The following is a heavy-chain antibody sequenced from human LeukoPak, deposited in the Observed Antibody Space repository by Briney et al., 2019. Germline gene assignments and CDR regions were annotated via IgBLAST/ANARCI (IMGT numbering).Heavy chain of an antibody. D-gene: IGHD3-10*01. CDR2: LYYSGST. Sequence: SETLSLTCTVSGGSISSRGYYWGWIRQPPGKGLEWVGSLYYSGSTYYNPSLKSRVTISVDTSKNHFSLRLSSVTAADTAVYYCARESPLGGSGSYLLESWGQGTLVTVSS. CDR3: ARESPLGGSGSYLLES. V-gene: IGHV4-39*07. CDR1: GGSISSRGYY. J-gene: IGHJ4*02.